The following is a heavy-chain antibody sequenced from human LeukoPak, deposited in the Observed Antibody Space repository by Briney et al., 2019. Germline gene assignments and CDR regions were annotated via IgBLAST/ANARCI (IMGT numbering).Heavy chain of an antibody. CDR1: GYSFTSYW. CDR2: IYPGDSDA. CDR3: ARQESELTTPANRYLDT. Sequence: GESLKISCKGSGYSFTSYWIGWVRQMPGKGLEWMGIIYPGDSDARNSPSFQGQVTISADKSINTAYLQWSSLRASDSAMYFCARQESELTTPANRYLDTWGQGTLVTVSS. J-gene: IGHJ4*02. V-gene: IGHV5-51*01. D-gene: IGHD1-1*01.